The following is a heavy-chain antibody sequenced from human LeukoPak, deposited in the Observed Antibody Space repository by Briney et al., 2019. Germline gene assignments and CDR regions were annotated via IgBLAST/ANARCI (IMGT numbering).Heavy chain of an antibody. J-gene: IGHJ5*02. CDR2: ISAYNGNT. CDR3: ARPLWFGAPFDP. V-gene: IGHV1-18*01. Sequence: GASVKVSCTASGYTFTSYGISWVRQAPGQGLEWMGWISAYNGNTNYAQKLQGRVPMTTETSTSTAYMELRSLRSDDTAVYYCARPLWFGAPFDPWGQGTLVTVSS. D-gene: IGHD3-10*01. CDR1: GYTFTSYG.